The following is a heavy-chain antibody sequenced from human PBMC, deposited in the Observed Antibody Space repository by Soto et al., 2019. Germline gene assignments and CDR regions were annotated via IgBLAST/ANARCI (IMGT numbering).Heavy chain of an antibody. CDR1: GGSFSGYQ. Sequence: QVQLQQWGAGLLKPSETLSLTCAVYGGSFSGYQWSWIRQTPGKGLEWIGEINDSGNINYNPSLKRRVTILLGTAKKHIALMLSSVTVAESAAYYCTRRLLLWFGEFSRRGGYGDCMDVWGKGTTVTVSS. CDR2: INDSGNI. CDR3: TRRLLLWFGEFSRRGGYGDCMDV. D-gene: IGHD3-10*01. V-gene: IGHV4-34*01. J-gene: IGHJ6*03.